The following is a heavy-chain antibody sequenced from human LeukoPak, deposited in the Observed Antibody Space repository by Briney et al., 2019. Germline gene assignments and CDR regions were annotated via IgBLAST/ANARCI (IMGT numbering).Heavy chain of an antibody. Sequence: PGGSLRLSCAASGFTFSSYAMSWVRQAPGKGLEWVSAISGSGGSTYYADSVKGRFTISRDNAKNSLYLQMNSLRAEDTAVYYCARASTVRGSYYDLDYWGQGTLVTVSS. CDR3: ARASTVRGSYYDLDY. CDR2: ISGSGGST. D-gene: IGHD1-26*01. V-gene: IGHV3-23*01. J-gene: IGHJ4*02. CDR1: GFTFSSYA.